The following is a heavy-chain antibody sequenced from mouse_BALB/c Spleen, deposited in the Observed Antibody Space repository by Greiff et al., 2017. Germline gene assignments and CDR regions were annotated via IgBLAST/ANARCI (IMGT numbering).Heavy chain of an antibody. D-gene: IGHD3-2*01. Sequence: VKLMESGPGLVAPSQSLSITCTVSGFSLTSYGVHWVRQPPGKGLEWLGVIWAGGSTNYNSALMSRLSISKDNSKSQVFLKLNSLQTDDTATYYCAKTARAQAMDYWGQGTSVTVSS. CDR2: IWAGGST. CDR1: GFSLTSYG. V-gene: IGHV2-9*02. J-gene: IGHJ4*01. CDR3: AKTARAQAMDY.